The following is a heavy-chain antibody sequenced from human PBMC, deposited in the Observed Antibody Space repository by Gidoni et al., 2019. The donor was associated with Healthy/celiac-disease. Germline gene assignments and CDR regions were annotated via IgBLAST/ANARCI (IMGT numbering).Heavy chain of an antibody. J-gene: IGHJ6*02. V-gene: IGHV3-33*01. Sequence: QVQLVESGGGVVQPWRSLGLSCAVSGFAFRSCGMHSVRQAPGKGLEWVAVICYDGSNKYYAASVKGRFTISRDNSKNPLYLKMNSLRAEDTAVYYCARDGPYYDFWSGYEPTYGMDVWGQGTTVTVSS. D-gene: IGHD3-3*01. CDR1: GFAFRSCG. CDR2: ICYDGSNK. CDR3: ARDGPYYDFWSGYEPTYGMDV.